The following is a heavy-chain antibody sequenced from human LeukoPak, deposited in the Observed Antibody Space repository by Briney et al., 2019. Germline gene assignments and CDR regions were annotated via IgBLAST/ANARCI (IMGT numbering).Heavy chain of an antibody. Sequence: GSLRLSCAASGFTFSSYNMNWIRQAPGKGPEWVSYITFNSGKIYYSDSVKGRFTVSRDNAKNSLSLQMNSLRVEDTAVYYCAGTMRGYSVVDSWGQGTLIAVSS. CDR3: AGTMRGYSVVDS. CDR2: ITFNSGKI. J-gene: IGHJ4*02. CDR1: GFTFSSYN. V-gene: IGHV3-48*01. D-gene: IGHD5/OR15-5a*01.